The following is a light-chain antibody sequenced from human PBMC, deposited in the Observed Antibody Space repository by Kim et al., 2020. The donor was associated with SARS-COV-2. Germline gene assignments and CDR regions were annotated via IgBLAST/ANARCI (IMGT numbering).Light chain of an antibody. CDR1: SGSLASNS. V-gene: IGLV6-57*03. Sequence: GKTITIACTRSSGSLASNSVQGYQQRPGSAPTTVIYEDNQSPSGVPDRFSGSIDSSSNSASLTISGLKTEDEADYYCQSYDSSNVVFGGGTQLTVL. CDR3: QSYDSSNVV. J-gene: IGLJ2*01. CDR2: EDN.